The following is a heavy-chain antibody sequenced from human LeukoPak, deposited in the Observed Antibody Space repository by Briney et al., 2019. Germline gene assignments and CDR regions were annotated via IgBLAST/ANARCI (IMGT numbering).Heavy chain of an antibody. CDR2: IYSTGST. V-gene: IGHV4-4*07. D-gene: IGHD4-17*01. CDR3: TRDMTTVNVFDI. J-gene: IGHJ3*02. CDR1: GGSISSYY. Sequence: KSSETLSLTCTVSGGSISSYYWTWIRQPAGKGLEMIGRIYSTGSTNYNPSLKSRVTMSVDMSKNQFSLKLNSVTAADTAVYYCTRDMTTVNVFDIWGQGTLVTVSS.